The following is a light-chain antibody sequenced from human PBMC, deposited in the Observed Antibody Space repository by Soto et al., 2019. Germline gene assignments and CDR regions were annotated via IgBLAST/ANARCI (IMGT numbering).Light chain of an antibody. CDR1: QSVSSSY. CDR2: GAS. J-gene: IGKJ2*01. V-gene: IGKV3-20*01. CDR3: QQYGSSPVYT. Sequence: EIVLTQSPGTLSLSPGERATLSCRASQSVSSSYLAWYQQKPGQAPRLLIYGASSRATGIPDRFSGSGSGTDFTLTISRLEPEHFAVYYCQQYGSSPVYTFGEGTKLEIK.